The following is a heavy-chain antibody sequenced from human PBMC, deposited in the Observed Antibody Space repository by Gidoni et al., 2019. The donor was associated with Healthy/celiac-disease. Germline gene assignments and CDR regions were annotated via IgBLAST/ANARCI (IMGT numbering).Heavy chain of an antibody. D-gene: IGHD5-12*01. J-gene: IGHJ3*02. CDR1: GFPFSSYY. V-gene: IGHV3-11*01. CDR3: ARVNHSGWDQNAFDI. CDR2: ISSSGSTI. Sequence: QVQLVESGGGLVKPGGSLRLSCAASGFPFSSYYMSWIRQAPGKGLEWVSYISSSGSTIYYADSVKGRFTISRDNAKNSLYLQMNSLRAEDTAVYYCARVNHSGWDQNAFDIWGQGTMVTVSS.